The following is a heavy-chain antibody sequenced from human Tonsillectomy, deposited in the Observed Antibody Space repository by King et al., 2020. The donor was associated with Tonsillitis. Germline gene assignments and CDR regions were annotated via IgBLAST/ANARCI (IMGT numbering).Heavy chain of an antibody. V-gene: IGHV3-30*18. D-gene: IGHD6-19*01. CDR2: ISYDGSNK. CDR3: AKDLLSSGVLD. Sequence: VQLVESGGGVVQPGRSLRLSCAASGFTFSSYGMHWVRQAPGKGLEWVAVISYDGSNKYYADSVKGRFTISRDNSKNTLYLQMNSLRAEDTAVYYCAKDLLSSGVLDWGQGTLVTVSS. CDR1: GFTFSSYG. J-gene: IGHJ4*02.